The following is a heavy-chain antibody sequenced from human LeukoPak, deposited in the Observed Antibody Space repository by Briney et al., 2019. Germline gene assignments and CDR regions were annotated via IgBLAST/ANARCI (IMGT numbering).Heavy chain of an antibody. D-gene: IGHD6-6*01. Sequence: GGSLILSCAASEFTFSNYWMHWVRQAPGKGLVWVSGISNDGSPTRYADSVKGRFTISRDNAKNTLYLQMHSLRAEDTAVYYCTRGRPGYYFDYWGQGTLVTVSS. CDR2: ISNDGSPT. CDR1: EFTFSNYW. V-gene: IGHV3-74*01. J-gene: IGHJ4*02. CDR3: TRGRPGYYFDY.